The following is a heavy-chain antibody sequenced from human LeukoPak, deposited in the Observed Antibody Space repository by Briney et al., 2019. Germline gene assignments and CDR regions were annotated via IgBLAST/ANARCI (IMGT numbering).Heavy chain of an antibody. CDR3: ARGPTTVTRAFDY. CDR2: IYTSGST. J-gene: IGHJ4*02. CDR1: GYSISSGYY. D-gene: IGHD4-17*01. Sequence: SETLSLTCTVSGYSISSGYYWSWIRQPAGKGLEWIGHIYTSGSTNYNPSLKSRVTMSIDTSKNQFSLTLSSVTAADTAVYYCARGPTTVTRAFDYWGQGSLVTVSS. V-gene: IGHV4-4*07.